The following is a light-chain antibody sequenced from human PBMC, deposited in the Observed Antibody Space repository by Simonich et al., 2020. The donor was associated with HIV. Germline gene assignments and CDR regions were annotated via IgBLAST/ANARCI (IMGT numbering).Light chain of an antibody. CDR2: AAS. J-gene: IGKJ4*01. Sequence: DIQMTQSPSSLSASVGERVTITCRASQGISNSLAWYQQKPGKTPKLLLYAASRFESGVPTRFSGSGSGTDYTLTISSLQPEDFATYYCQQYYSTLTFGEGTKVEIK. V-gene: IGKV1-NL1*01. CDR1: QGISNS. CDR3: QQYYSTLT.